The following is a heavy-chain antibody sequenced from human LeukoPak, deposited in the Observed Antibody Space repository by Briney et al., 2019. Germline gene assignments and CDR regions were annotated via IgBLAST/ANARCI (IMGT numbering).Heavy chain of an antibody. CDR3: AGSWGEGWFAP. V-gene: IGHV3-30*03. J-gene: IGHJ5*02. Sequence: GGSLRLSCAASGFTFSSYGMHWVRQAPGKGLEWVAVISYDGSNKYYADSVKGRFTISRDNSKNTLYLQMNSLRVEDTAVYYCAGSWGEGWFAPWGQGTLVIVSS. CDR2: ISYDGSNK. CDR1: GFTFSSYG. D-gene: IGHD3-16*01.